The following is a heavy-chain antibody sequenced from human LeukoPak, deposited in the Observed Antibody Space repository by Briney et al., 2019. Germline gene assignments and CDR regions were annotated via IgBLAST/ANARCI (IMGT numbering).Heavy chain of an antibody. J-gene: IGHJ6*02. CDR3: ARKEDNYYGMDV. D-gene: IGHD2-15*01. V-gene: IGHV3-21*01. CDR1: GFTFSSYS. Sequence: PGGSLRLSCAASGFTFSSYSMNWVRQAPGKGLEWVSSISSRSSYIYYADSVKGRFTISRDNAKNSLYLQMNSLRAEDTAVYYCARKEDNYYGMDVWGQGTTVTVSS. CDR2: ISSRSSYI.